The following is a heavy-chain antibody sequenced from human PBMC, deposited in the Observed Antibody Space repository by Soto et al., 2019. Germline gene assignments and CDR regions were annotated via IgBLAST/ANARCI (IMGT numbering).Heavy chain of an antibody. CDR2: ISGSGGST. J-gene: IGHJ4*02. V-gene: IGHV3-23*01. CDR3: AKVTDYYDSSGYLFDY. D-gene: IGHD3-22*01. Sequence: PGGSLRLSCAASGFTFSSYAMSWVRQAPGKGLEWVSAISGSGGSTYYADSVKGRFTISRDNSKNTLYLQMNSLRAEDTAVYYCAKVTDYYDSSGYLFDYWGQGTLVTAPQ. CDR1: GFTFSSYA.